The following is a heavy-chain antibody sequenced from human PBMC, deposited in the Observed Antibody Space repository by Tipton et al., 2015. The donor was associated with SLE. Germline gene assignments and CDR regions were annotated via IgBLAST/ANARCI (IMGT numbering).Heavy chain of an antibody. V-gene: IGHV4-30-2*01. J-gene: IGHJ3*02. Sequence: LRLSCAVSGGSINRRDYSWSWTRQPPGKGLEWIGYIFHSGNGYYNPSLKSRVTKSVDMSRNHFSLGLDSVTAADSALYYCASGEMDVLEIWGHGTVVGVSS. CDR1: GGSINRRDYS. CDR2: IFHSGNG. CDR3: ASGEMDVLEI. D-gene: IGHD2-2*03.